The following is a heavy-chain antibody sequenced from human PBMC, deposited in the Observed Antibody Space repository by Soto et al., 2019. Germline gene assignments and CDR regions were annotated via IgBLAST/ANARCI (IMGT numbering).Heavy chain of an antibody. D-gene: IGHD2-2*02. V-gene: IGHV1-69*01. Sequence: QVQLVQSGAEVKKPGSSVKVSCKASGGTFSSYAISWVRQAPGQGLEWMGGIIPIFGTANYAQKLQGRVTITADESTSTGYMELGSLRSEDTAVYYCARVSGAVPAAIGYWFDPWGQGTLVTVSS. CDR2: IIPIFGTA. J-gene: IGHJ5*02. CDR3: ARVSGAVPAAIGYWFDP. CDR1: GGTFSSYA.